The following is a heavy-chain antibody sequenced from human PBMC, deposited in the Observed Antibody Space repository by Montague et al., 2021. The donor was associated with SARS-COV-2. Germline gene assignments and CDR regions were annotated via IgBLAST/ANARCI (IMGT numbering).Heavy chain of an antibody. V-gene: IGHV3-30*18. CDR2: ISYDGSIK. CDR3: AKNRDIFWFGEGRDSMDV. J-gene: IGHJ6*02. D-gene: IGHD3-10*01. Sequence: SLRLSCAASGFTFNNFAMHWVRQAPGRGLEWVAVISYDGSIKYYADSLRGRFTIFRDSSKKTLYLQMNSLSGEDTAVYYCAKNRDIFWFGEGRDSMDVWGQGTTVIVSS. CDR1: GFTFNNFA.